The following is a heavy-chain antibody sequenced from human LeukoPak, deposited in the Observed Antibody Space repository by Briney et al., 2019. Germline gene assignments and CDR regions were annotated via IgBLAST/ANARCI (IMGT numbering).Heavy chain of an antibody. Sequence: GGSLRLSCAASGFTFSSYGMHWVRQAPGKGLEWVAVISYDGSNKYYADSVKGRFTISRDNSKNTLYLQMNSLRAEDTAVYYCAKADHDYGDLTDAFDIWGQGTMVTVSS. CDR2: ISYDGSNK. V-gene: IGHV3-30*18. CDR3: AKADHDYGDLTDAFDI. D-gene: IGHD4-17*01. CDR1: GFTFSSYG. J-gene: IGHJ3*02.